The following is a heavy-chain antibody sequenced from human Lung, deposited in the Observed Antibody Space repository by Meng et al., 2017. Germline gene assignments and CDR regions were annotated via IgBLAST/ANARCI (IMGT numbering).Heavy chain of an antibody. CDR1: GFTFSNAY. D-gene: IGHD5-12*01. V-gene: IGHV3-15*01. CDR2: IKSKPDGETI. CDR3: SGHIDY. J-gene: IGHJ4*02. Sequence: VVCGGGLVTPWRSLRLFFEGSGFTFSNAYMARVLQVRVKRLEWFGRIKSKPDGETIDYAAPVKGRLTISRDDSKNTVYLQMNSLKSEDTAVYYCSGHIDYWGQGTLVTVSS.